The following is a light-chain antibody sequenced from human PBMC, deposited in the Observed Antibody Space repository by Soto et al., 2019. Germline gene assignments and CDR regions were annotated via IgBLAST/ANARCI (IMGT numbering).Light chain of an antibody. Sequence: HSVLTQPPSVSGAPGQRVTISCTGSSSNIGAGYDVHWYQQLPGTAPKLLISGNSNRPSGVPDRFSGSKSGTSASLAITGLQAEDEADYYCQSYDSSLSGRVFGTGTKVTVL. J-gene: IGLJ1*01. V-gene: IGLV1-40*01. CDR2: GNS. CDR1: SSNIGAGYD. CDR3: QSYDSSLSGRV.